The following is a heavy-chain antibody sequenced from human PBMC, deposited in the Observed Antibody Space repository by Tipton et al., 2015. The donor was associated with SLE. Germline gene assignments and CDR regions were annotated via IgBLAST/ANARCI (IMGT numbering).Heavy chain of an antibody. CDR2: IYYSGST. J-gene: IGHJ3*02. D-gene: IGHD6-19*01. CDR3: ARVPYSSGWTRWAFDI. Sequence: TLSLTCTVSGGSISGYYWSWIRQPPGKGLEWIGYIYYSGSTNYNPSLKSRVTISVDTSKNQFTLKLSSVTAADTAVYYCARVPYSSGWTRWAFDIWGQGTMVTVSS. CDR1: GGSISGYY. V-gene: IGHV4-59*12.